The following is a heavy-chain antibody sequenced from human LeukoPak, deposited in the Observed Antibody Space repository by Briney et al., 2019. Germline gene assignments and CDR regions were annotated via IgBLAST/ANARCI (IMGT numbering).Heavy chain of an antibody. J-gene: IGHJ3*02. Sequence: SQTLSLTCTVSGGSISSGGYHWSWIRQPPGKGLEWIGFIYYSGSTNYNPSLKSRVIISVDTSKNQISLKLSSVTAADTAVYYCARGNSGYDYAFDIWGQGTMVSVSS. V-gene: IGHV4-61*08. CDR3: ARGNSGYDYAFDI. CDR2: IYYSGST. CDR1: GGSISSGGYH. D-gene: IGHD5-12*01.